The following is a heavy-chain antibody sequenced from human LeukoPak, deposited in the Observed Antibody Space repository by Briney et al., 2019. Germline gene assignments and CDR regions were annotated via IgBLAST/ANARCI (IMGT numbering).Heavy chain of an antibody. CDR1: GFTFSSYG. CDR3: AKEEMVRGIYDY. CDR2: ISGSGGSP. J-gene: IGHJ4*02. V-gene: IGHV3-23*01. D-gene: IGHD3-10*01. Sequence: GGSLRLSCAASGFTFSSYGLSWFRQAPGKGLDGVSAISGSGGSPYYAGSVKGRFTISRDNSKNTLYLQMNSLRAEDTAVYYCAKEEMVRGIYDYWGQGTLVTVSS.